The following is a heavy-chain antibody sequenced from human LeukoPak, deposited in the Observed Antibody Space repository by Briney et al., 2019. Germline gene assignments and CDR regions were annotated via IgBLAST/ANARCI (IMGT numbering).Heavy chain of an antibody. CDR2: INAGNGNT. CDR3: ARGYCSSTSCQYYFDY. J-gene: IGHJ4*02. CDR1: GYTFTSYA. Sequence: AASVKVSCKASGYTFTSYAIHWVRQAPGQGLEWLGWINAGNGNTKYSQKFQGRVTITSDTSATTAYMELTSLRSEDTAVYFCARGYCSSTSCQYYFDYWGQGTLVTVSS. D-gene: IGHD2-2*01. V-gene: IGHV1-3*01.